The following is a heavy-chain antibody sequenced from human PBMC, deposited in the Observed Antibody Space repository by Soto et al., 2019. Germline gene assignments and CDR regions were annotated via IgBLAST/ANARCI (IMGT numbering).Heavy chain of an antibody. CDR1: GGSISSYY. Sequence: QVQLQESGPGLVKPSETLSLTCTVSGGSISSYYWSWIRQPPGKGLEWIGYIYYSGSTNYNPSLKSRVTISVDTSKNQFSLKLSSVTAADTAVYYCARVEGGRAGDFWSGYPSYYYYYMDVWGKGTTVTVSS. CDR3: ARVEGGRAGDFWSGYPSYYYYYMDV. V-gene: IGHV4-59*01. D-gene: IGHD3-3*01. CDR2: IYYSGST. J-gene: IGHJ6*03.